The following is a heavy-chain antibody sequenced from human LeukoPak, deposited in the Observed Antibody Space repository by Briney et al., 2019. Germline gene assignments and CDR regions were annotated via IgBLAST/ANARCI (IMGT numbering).Heavy chain of an antibody. CDR3: ARGTVGYCSGGSCQGWFDP. CDR2: IYYSGST. Sequence: SETLSLTCTLSGGSISSTGYYWGWIRQPPGKGLEWIGNIYYSGSTYYNPSLKSRVTISVDTSKNQFSLKLSSVTAADTAVCYCARGTVGYCSGGSCQGWFDPWGQGTLVTVSS. CDR1: GGSISSTGYY. J-gene: IGHJ5*02. V-gene: IGHV4-39*01. D-gene: IGHD2-15*01.